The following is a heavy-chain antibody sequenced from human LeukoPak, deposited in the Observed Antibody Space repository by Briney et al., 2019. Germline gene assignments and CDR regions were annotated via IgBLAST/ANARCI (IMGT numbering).Heavy chain of an antibody. CDR1: GGSISSSSYY. J-gene: IGHJ4*02. Sequence: SPSETLSLTCTVSGGSISSSSYYWGWIRQPPGKGLEWIGSIYYSGSTYYNPSLKSRVTIPVDTSKNQFSLKLSSVTAADTAVYYCASYGSGSYYNIDYWGQGTLVTVSS. CDR3: ASYGSGSYYNIDY. CDR2: IYYSGST. V-gene: IGHV4-39*01. D-gene: IGHD3-10*01.